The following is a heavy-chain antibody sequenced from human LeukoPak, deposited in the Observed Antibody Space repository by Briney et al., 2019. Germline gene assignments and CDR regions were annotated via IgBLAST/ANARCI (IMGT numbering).Heavy chain of an antibody. D-gene: IGHD6-6*01. CDR1: GGSISSYY. CDR2: IYTSGST. V-gene: IGHV4-4*07. Sequence: SETLSLTCTVSGGSISSYYWSWIRQPAGRGLEWIGRIYTSGSTKYNPSLKSRVIVSVDTSKNQFSLQLTSVTAADTAVYYCARGAAARRGPFDYWGQGTLVTVSS. CDR3: ARGAAARRGPFDY. J-gene: IGHJ4*02.